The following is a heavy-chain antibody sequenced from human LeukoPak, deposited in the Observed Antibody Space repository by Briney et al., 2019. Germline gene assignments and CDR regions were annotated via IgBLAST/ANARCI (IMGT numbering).Heavy chain of an antibody. CDR1: GYSISSGYY. CDR3: ARGSGYSYGLFDY. Sequence: PSETPSLTCTVSGYSISSGYYWGWIRQPPGKGLEWIGSIYHSGSTYYNPSLKSRVTISVDTSKNQFSLKLSSVTAADTAVYYCARGSGYSYGLFDYWGQGTLVTVSS. CDR2: IYHSGST. J-gene: IGHJ4*02. D-gene: IGHD5-18*01. V-gene: IGHV4-38-2*02.